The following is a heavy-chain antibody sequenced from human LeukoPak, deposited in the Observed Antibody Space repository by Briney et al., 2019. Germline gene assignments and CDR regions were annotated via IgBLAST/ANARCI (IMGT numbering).Heavy chain of an antibody. CDR3: ARHWTGDTSMTDGFDL. J-gene: IGHJ3*01. D-gene: IGHD5-18*01. CDR2: VRYSGNT. CDR1: GGFISTYY. V-gene: IGHV4-59*08. Sequence: SETPSLTCSVSGGFISTYYWSWIRQPPGKGLEWIGYVRYSGNTNYNPSLKSRVTVSVDTSKNQFSLKLSSVTAADTAVYYCARHWTGDTSMTDGFDLWGQGTTVTVSS.